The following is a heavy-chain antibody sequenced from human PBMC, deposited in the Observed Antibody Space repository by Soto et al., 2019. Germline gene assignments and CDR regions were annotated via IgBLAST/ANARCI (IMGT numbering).Heavy chain of an antibody. CDR3: AKGRWDYYDPPMDV. J-gene: IGHJ6*02. CDR1: GFTFSSYG. V-gene: IGHV3-30*18. CDR2: ISYDGSNK. D-gene: IGHD3-22*01. Sequence: QVQLVESGGGVVQPGRSLRLSCAASGFTFSSYGMHWVRQAPGKGLEWVAVISYDGSNKYYADSVKGRFTISRDNSKNTLYLQMNSLRAEDTAVYYCAKGRWDYYDPPMDVWGQGTTVTVSS.